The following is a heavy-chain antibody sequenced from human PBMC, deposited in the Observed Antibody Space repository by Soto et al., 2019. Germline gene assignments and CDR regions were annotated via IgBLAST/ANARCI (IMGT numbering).Heavy chain of an antibody. J-gene: IGHJ5*02. Sequence: PSETLSLTCAVSGGSISSGGYSWSWIRQPPGKGLEWIGYIYHSGSTYYNPSLKSRVTISVDRSKNQFSLKLSSVTAADTAVYYCARSRGYSYGVCFDPWGQGTLVTVSS. CDR3: ARSRGYSYGVCFDP. V-gene: IGHV4-30-2*01. CDR1: GGSISSGGYS. D-gene: IGHD5-18*01. CDR2: IYHSGST.